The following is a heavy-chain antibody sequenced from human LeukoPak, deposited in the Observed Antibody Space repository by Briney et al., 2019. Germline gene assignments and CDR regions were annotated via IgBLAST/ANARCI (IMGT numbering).Heavy chain of an antibody. CDR2: ISYDGPNK. V-gene: IGHV3-30*18. J-gene: IGHJ4*02. Sequence: GGSPRPSCAASGFTFNSYGMHWVRQAPGKGLEWVAVISYDGPNKYYADSVKGRFTISRDDSKSTLYLQMNSLRPEDTAVYYCAKEKLPSGYSFLTDYWGQGTLVTVSS. CDR1: GFTFNSYG. D-gene: IGHD5-18*01. CDR3: AKEKLPSGYSFLTDY.